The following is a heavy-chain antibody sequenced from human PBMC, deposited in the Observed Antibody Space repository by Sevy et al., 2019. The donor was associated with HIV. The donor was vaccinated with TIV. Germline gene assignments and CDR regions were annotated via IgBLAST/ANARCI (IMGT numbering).Heavy chain of an antibody. CDR2: ISSSSSYI. V-gene: IGHV3-21*01. J-gene: IGHJ4*02. D-gene: IGHD3-10*01. CDR3: ARDKRITMVRGDYYFDY. CDR1: GFTFSSYS. Sequence: GGSLRLSCAASGFTFSSYSMNWVRQAPGKGLEWVSSISSSSSYIYYEDSVKGRFTISRENAKNSLYLQMNSLSAEDTAVYYCARDKRITMVRGDYYFDYWGQGTLVTVSS.